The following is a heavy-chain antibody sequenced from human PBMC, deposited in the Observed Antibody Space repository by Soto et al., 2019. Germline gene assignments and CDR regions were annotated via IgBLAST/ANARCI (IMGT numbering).Heavy chain of an antibody. CDR1: GFTVSSNY. Sequence: EVQLVESGGGLIQPGGSLRLSCAASGFTVSSNYMSWVRQAPGKGREWVSVIYSGGSTDDADSGKGRFTISRDNSKNTLYVQMNSLRAEDTAVYYCARGDGIAAAGTVGVVGDTYYYYGMDVWGQGTTVTVSS. CDR2: IYSGGST. J-gene: IGHJ6*02. V-gene: IGHV3-53*01. CDR3: ARGDGIAAAGTVGVVGDTYYYYGMDV. D-gene: IGHD6-13*01.